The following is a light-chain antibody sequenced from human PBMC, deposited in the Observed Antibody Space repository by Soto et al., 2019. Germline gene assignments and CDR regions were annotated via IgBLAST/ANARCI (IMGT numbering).Light chain of an antibody. Sequence: QSVLTQTPSVSGAPGQRITMSCTGSSSNIGAGYDVHWYQQVPGAAPRLLIYADNNRPSGVPDRFSASKSGTSASLAITGLQAEDEADYYCQSYDSSLSAVVFGGGTKLTVL. CDR1: SSNIGAGYD. J-gene: IGLJ2*01. CDR3: QSYDSSLSAVV. CDR2: ADN. V-gene: IGLV1-40*01.